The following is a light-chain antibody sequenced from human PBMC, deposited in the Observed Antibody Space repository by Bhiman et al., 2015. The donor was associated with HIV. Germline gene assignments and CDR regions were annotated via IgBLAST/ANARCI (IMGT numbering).Light chain of an antibody. V-gene: IGLV3-19*01. CDR3: QSYDSSLSGYV. CDR1: SLRSYY. Sequence: SSELTQDPAVSVALGQTVRITCQGDSLRSYYASWYQQKPGQAPIVFIYGKNNRPSGIPDRFSGSKSGNTASLAITGLQAEDEADYYCQSYDSSLSGYVFGTGTKVTTL. J-gene: IGLJ1*01. CDR2: GKN.